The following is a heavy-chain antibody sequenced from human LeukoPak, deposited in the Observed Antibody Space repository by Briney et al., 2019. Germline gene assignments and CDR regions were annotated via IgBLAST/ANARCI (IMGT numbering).Heavy chain of an antibody. J-gene: IGHJ4*02. V-gene: IGHV3-23*01. CDR1: GFTFDDYA. CDR2: ISGSGGST. CDR3: EKEGDGYNSFDY. Sequence: GRSLRLSCAASGFTFDDYAMHWVRQAPGKGLEWVSGISGSGGSTYYADSVKGRFTISRDNSKNTLYLQMNSLRAEDTAVYYCEKEGDGYNSFDYWGQGTLVTVSS. D-gene: IGHD5-24*01.